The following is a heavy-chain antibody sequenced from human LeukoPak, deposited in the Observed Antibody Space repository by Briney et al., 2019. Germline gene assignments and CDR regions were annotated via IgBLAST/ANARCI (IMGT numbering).Heavy chain of an antibody. D-gene: IGHD6-13*01. V-gene: IGHV3-7*01. J-gene: IGHJ6*03. CDR2: IMQDGSEK. CDR3: AKIQYSSSWYGNYYYYYMDV. CDR1: GFTFSSYR. Sequence: GSLRLSCAASGFTFSSYRMSWVRQAPGKGLEWVANIMQDGSEKYYVDSVKGRFTISRDNAKNSLYLQMNSLETEETAVYYYAKIQYSSSWYGNYYYYYMDVWGK.